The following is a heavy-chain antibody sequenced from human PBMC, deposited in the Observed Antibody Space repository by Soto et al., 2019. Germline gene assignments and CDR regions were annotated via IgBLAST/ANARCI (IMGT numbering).Heavy chain of an antibody. D-gene: IGHD3-9*01. V-gene: IGHV3-33*01. CDR3: ARDPHTLRYFDWLLDLDY. Sequence: QVQLVESGGGVVQPGRSLRISCAASGFTFSSYGMHWVRQAPGKGLEWVAVIWYDGSNKYYADSVKGRFTISRDNSNNRLYLQMNSLRAEDTAVYYCARDPHTLRYFDWLLDLDYRSQGTLVTVSS. CDR1: GFTFSSYG. J-gene: IGHJ4*02. CDR2: IWYDGSNK.